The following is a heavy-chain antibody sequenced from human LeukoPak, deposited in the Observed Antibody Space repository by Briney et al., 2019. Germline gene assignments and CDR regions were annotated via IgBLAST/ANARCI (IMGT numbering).Heavy chain of an antibody. CDR2: ISGGGGST. Sequence: GGSLRLSCAASGFTFDDYAMSWGRQAPGKGLEWVSTISGGGGSTYYSDSVKGRFTISRDNSKNTLYLQMNSLRAEDTAIYYCAKENWGYNWKYDSSGSGINYWGQGTLVTVSS. J-gene: IGHJ4*02. CDR1: GFTFDDYA. D-gene: IGHD3-22*01. V-gene: IGHV3-23*01. CDR3: AKENWGYNWKYDSSGSGINY.